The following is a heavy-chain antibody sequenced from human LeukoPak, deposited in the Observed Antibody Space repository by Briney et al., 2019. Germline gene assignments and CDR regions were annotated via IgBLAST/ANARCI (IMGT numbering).Heavy chain of an antibody. CDR3: ASNSTVTTDWYYFDY. J-gene: IGHJ4*02. CDR1: GFTFSSYG. Sequence: GGSLRLSCAASGFTFSSYGMHWVRQAPGKGLEWVAVISYDGSNKYYADSVKGRFTISRDNSKNTLYLQMNSLRAEDTAVYYCASNSTVTTDWYYFDYWGQGTLVTVSS. V-gene: IGHV3-30*03. CDR2: ISYDGSNK. D-gene: IGHD4-17*01.